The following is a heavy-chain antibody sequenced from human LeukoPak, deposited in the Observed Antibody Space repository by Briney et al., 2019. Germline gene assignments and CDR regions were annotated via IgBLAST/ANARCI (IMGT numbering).Heavy chain of an antibody. V-gene: IGHV1-2*02. CDR2: INPSSGGT. Sequence: GASVKVSCKASGYTFTGYYMHWVRQAPGQGLEWMGWINPSSGGTNYAQKFQGRVTMTRDTSISTAYMELSRLRSDDTAVYYCARVHYYDSSGYYPYFDYWGQGTLVTVSS. CDR3: ARVHYYDSSGYYPYFDY. CDR1: GYTFTGYY. D-gene: IGHD3-22*01. J-gene: IGHJ4*02.